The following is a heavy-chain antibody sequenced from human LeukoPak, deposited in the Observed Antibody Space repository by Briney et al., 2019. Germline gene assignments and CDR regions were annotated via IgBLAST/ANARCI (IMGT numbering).Heavy chain of an antibody. CDR2: INPNSGGT. J-gene: IGHJ4*02. V-gene: IGHV1-2*02. Sequence: ASVKVSCKASGGTLSSCAISWVRQAPGQGLEWMGWINPNSGGTNYAQKFQGRVTMTRDTSISTAYMELSRLRSDDTAVYYCARGGGRRFGELLHDYWGQGTLVTVSS. D-gene: IGHD3-10*01. CDR1: GGTLSSCA. CDR3: ARGGGRRFGELLHDY.